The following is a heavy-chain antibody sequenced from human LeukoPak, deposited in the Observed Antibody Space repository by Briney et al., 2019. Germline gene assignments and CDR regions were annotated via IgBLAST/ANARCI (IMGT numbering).Heavy chain of an antibody. Sequence: SVKVSFKASGGTFSSYAISWVRQAPGQGLEWMGRIIPILGIANYAQKFQGRVTITADKSTSTAYMELSSLRSEDTAVYYCARGADTAMLDDYYGMDVWGQGTTATVSS. J-gene: IGHJ6*02. CDR1: GGTFSSYA. V-gene: IGHV1-69*04. CDR2: IIPILGIA. CDR3: ARGADTAMLDDYYGMDV. D-gene: IGHD5-18*01.